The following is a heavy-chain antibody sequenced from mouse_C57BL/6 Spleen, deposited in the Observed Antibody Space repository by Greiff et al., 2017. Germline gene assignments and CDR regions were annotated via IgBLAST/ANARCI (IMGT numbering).Heavy chain of an antibody. CDR1: GYTFTSYW. CDR3: ARKGDSYYFDY. D-gene: IGHD2-13*01. Sequence: QVQLQQPGAELVKPGASVTLSCKASGYTFTSYWMHWVKQRPGQGLEWIGMIHPNSGSTNYNEKFKSKATLTVDKSSSTAYMQLSSLTSEDSAVYYCARKGDSYYFDYWGQGTTLAVSS. J-gene: IGHJ2*01. CDR2: IHPNSGST. V-gene: IGHV1-64*01.